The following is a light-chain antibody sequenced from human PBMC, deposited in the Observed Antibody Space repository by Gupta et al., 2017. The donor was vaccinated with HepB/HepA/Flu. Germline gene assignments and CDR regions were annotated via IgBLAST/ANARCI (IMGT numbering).Light chain of an antibody. J-gene: IGKJ1*01. Sequence: EVVLTHSPATLSVSPGERATLHCRASQSVRSNLAWYQQKPGQAPRLLIYGATTRATGSTARFSGSGSGTDVPLTISSLQYEDFAVYYCQQYKDWPPRTFGPGTKVEIK. V-gene: IGKV3-15*01. CDR1: QSVRSN. CDR3: QQYKDWPPRT. CDR2: GAT.